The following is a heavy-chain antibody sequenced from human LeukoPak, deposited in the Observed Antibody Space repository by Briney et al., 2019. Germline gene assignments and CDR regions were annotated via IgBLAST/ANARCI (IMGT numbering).Heavy chain of an antibody. J-gene: IGHJ6*02. CDR2: ISWNSGST. D-gene: IGHD2-15*01. V-gene: IGHV3-9*01. CDR3: AKLLGRRLADYGMDV. CDR1: GFTFDDYA. Sequence: GRSLRLSCAASGFTFDDYAMHWVRQAPGKGLEWVSGISWNSGSTGYADSVKGRFTISRDNAKNSLYLQMNSLRAEDTALYYCAKLLGRRLADYGMDVWGQGTTVTVSS.